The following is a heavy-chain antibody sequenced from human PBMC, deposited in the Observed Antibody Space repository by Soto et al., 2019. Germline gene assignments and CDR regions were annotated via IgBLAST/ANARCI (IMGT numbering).Heavy chain of an antibody. Sequence: GGSLRLSCAASGFTFDDYAMHWVRQAPGKGLEWVSGISWNSGSIGYADSVKGRFTISRYNAKNSLYLQMNSLRAEDTALYYCAKDYYGSGYAFDIWGQGTMVTVSS. CDR2: ISWNSGSI. CDR1: GFTFDDYA. CDR3: AKDYYGSGYAFDI. J-gene: IGHJ3*02. D-gene: IGHD3-10*01. V-gene: IGHV3-9*01.